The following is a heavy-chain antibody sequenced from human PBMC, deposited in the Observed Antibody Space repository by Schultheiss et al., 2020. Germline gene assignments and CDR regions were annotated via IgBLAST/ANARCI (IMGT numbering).Heavy chain of an antibody. J-gene: IGHJ4*02. CDR1: GFTFSSYW. CDR3: ARNKYSSSWYAPYFDY. Sequence: GGSLRLSCAASGFTFSSYWMHWVRQAPGKGLVWVSRINSDGSSTSYADSVKGRFTISRDNAKNTLYPQMNSLRAEDTAVYYCARNKYSSSWYAPYFDYWGQGTLVTASS. D-gene: IGHD6-13*01. CDR2: INSDGSST. V-gene: IGHV3-74*01.